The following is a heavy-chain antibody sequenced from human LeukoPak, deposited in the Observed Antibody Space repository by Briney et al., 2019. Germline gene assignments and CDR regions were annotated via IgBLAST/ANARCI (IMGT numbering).Heavy chain of an antibody. D-gene: IGHD1-26*01. J-gene: IGHJ3*02. CDR2: ITPIFPTG. V-gene: IGHV1-69*05. CDR3: ARFRGSYYGVFDI. Sequence: GASVKVSCKASGGTFSSYAISWVRQAPGQGLEWMGGITPIFPTGNYAQRFQGRVTITTDKSTNTAYMELSSLRSEDTAVYYCARFRGSYYGVFDIWGQGTMVTVSS. CDR1: GGTFSSYA.